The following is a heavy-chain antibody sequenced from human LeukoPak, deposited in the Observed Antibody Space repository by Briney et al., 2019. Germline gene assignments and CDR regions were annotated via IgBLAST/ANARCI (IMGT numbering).Heavy chain of an antibody. V-gene: IGHV3-23*01. CDR2: ISGSGGST. J-gene: IGHJ5*02. D-gene: IGHD4-17*01. CDR1: GFTFSSYA. Sequence: GGSLRLSCAASGFTFSSYAMSWVRQAPGKGLEWVSAISGSGGSTYYADSVKGRFTISRDNSKNTLYLQMNSLRAEDTAVYYCTKGGWSSVTTWFDPWGQGTLVTVSS. CDR3: TKGGWSSVTTWFDP.